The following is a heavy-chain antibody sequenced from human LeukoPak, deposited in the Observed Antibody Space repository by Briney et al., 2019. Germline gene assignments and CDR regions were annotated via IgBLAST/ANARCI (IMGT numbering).Heavy chain of an antibody. CDR1: GFTFSNHA. V-gene: IGHV3-23*01. CDR2: VSGSGGNT. D-gene: IGHD4-17*01. Sequence: PGGSLRLSCAASGFTFSNHAMSWLRQAPGKGLEWVSAVSGSGGNTYYADSVKGRFTISRDNSKNTLYLQMNSLRAEDTAVYYCARDNYGDYTWKYYFDYWGQGTLVTVSS. J-gene: IGHJ4*02. CDR3: ARDNYGDYTWKYYFDY.